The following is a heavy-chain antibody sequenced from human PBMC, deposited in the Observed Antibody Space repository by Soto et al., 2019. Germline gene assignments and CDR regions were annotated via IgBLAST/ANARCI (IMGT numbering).Heavy chain of an antibody. J-gene: IGHJ6*02. D-gene: IGHD3-10*01. CDR1: GYTFTSYG. Sequence: ASVKVSCKASGYTFTSYGISWVRQAPGQGLEWMGWISAYNGNTNYAQKLQGRVTMTTDTSTSTAYMELRSLRSDDTAVYYCAREKGRSTPYYYGSGSYPPDSYYGMDVWGQGTSVTVSS. CDR2: ISAYNGNT. V-gene: IGHV1-18*04. CDR3: AREKGRSTPYYYGSGSYPPDSYYGMDV.